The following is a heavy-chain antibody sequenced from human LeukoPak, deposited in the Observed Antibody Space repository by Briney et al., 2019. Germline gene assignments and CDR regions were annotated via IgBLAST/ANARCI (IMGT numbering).Heavy chain of an antibody. V-gene: IGHV3-21*01. J-gene: IGHJ4*02. CDR3: ARARYYYGPGSSYYFDY. CDR1: GFTFSSYS. D-gene: IGHD3-10*01. CDR2: ISSSSSYI. Sequence: PGGSLRLSCAASGFTFSSYSMNWVRQAPGKGLEWVSSISSSSSYIYYADSVKGRFTISRDNAKNSLYLQMNSLRAEDTAVYYCARARYYYGPGSSYYFDYWGQGTLVTVSS.